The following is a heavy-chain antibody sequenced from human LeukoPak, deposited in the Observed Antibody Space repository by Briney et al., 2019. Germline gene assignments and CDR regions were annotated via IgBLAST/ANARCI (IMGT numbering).Heavy chain of an antibody. Sequence: GGSLRLSCAASGFTFSSYAMSWVRQAPGKGLEWVSVIRDRGGITHYADSVKGRFTISRDNSKNTLYLQMNSLRAEDTAVYYCAKGSGDSCYSGLHYWGQGTLVTVSS. CDR1: GFTFSSYA. V-gene: IGHV3-23*01. CDR2: IRDRGGIT. J-gene: IGHJ4*02. CDR3: AKGSGDSCYSGLHY. D-gene: IGHD2-15*01.